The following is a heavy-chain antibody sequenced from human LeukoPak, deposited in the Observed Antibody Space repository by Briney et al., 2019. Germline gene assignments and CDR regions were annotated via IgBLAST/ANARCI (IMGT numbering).Heavy chain of an antibody. Sequence: PSETLSLTCTVSGGSFSGYYWSWVRQPPGKGLEWIAYIHYSGSTKYNPHLKSRLTISVDTSKNQLSLKLNSVTDADTAVYYCARHGQNDGYPLDYWGQGTLVSVSS. CDR3: ARHGQNDGYPLDY. D-gene: IGHD5-24*01. CDR2: IHYSGST. V-gene: IGHV4-59*08. J-gene: IGHJ4*02. CDR1: GGSFSGYY.